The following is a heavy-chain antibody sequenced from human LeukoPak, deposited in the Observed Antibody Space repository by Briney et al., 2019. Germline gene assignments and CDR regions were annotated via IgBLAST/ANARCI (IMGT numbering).Heavy chain of an antibody. CDR2: IIPIFGTA. CDR1: GGTFSSYA. Sequence: ASVKVSCKASGGTFSSYAISWVRQAPGQGLGWMGGIIPIFGTANYAQKFQGRVTITADESTSTAYMELSSLRSEDTAVYYCARDIAVAGYYFDYWGQGTLVTVSS. J-gene: IGHJ4*02. D-gene: IGHD6-19*01. V-gene: IGHV1-69*13. CDR3: ARDIAVAGYYFDY.